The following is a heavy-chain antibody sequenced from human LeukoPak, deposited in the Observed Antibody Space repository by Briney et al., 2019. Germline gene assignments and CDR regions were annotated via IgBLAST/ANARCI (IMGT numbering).Heavy chain of an antibody. CDR2: IKQDGSEK. V-gene: IGHV3-7*01. CDR3: ARLRKPPVPYYFDY. CDR1: GFTFSSYW. Sequence: GGSLRLSCAASGFTFSSYWMSWVRQAPGKGLEWVANIKQDGSEKYYVDSVKGRFSISRDNAKNSLYLQMNSLRAEDTAVYYCARLRKPPVPYYFDYWGQGTLVTVSS. J-gene: IGHJ4*02.